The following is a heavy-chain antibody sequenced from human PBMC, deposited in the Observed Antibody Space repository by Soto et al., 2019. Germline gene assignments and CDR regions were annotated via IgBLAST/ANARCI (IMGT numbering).Heavy chain of an antibody. J-gene: IGHJ4*02. D-gene: IGHD2-21*02. V-gene: IGHV1-46*01. Sequence: QVQLVQSGGEVKKPGASVKVSCKASGDTFTDYYIHWVRQAPGQGLERMGTVNPSGGHTTYAQHFLGRMTMTRDTSTSTLYMELTSLTSEDTAVYYCARGGHVVVVTAALDYWGQGTLVTVSS. CDR3: ARGGHVVVVTAALDY. CDR1: GDTFTDYY. CDR2: VNPSGGHT.